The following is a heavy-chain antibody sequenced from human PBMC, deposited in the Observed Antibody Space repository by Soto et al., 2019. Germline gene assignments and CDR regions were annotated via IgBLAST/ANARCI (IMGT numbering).Heavy chain of an antibody. CDR3: ARGLNGYSHYFDY. J-gene: IGHJ4*02. CDR2: INAGNGNT. D-gene: IGHD5-18*01. V-gene: IGHV1-3*01. CDR1: GYTFTSYA. Sequence: QVQLVQSGAEVKKPGASVKVSCKASGYTFTSYAMHWVRQAPGQRLEWMGWINAGNGNTKYSQKFQGRVTMTRDTSASTAYMELSSLRSEDTAVYYCARGLNGYSHYFDYWGQGTLVTVSS.